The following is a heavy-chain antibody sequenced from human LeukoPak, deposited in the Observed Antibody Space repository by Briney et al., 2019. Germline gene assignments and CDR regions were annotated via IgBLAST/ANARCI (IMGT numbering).Heavy chain of an antibody. D-gene: IGHD3-22*01. J-gene: IGHJ4*02. CDR2: IYSGGST. Sequence: PGGSLRLSCAASEFTVSSNYMSWVRQAPGKGLEWVSVIYSGGSTYYADSVKGRFTISRDTSKNTLYLQMNSLRAEDTAVYYCAKDRYYYYDSSGYLSYFDYWGQGTLVTVSS. V-gene: IGHV3-53*01. CDR1: EFTVSSNY. CDR3: AKDRYYYYDSSGYLSYFDY.